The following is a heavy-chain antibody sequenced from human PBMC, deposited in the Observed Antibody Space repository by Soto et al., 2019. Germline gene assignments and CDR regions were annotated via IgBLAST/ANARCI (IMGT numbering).Heavy chain of an antibody. Sequence: PSETLALTCAVSGGSISSGGYSWSWIRQPPGKGLEWIGYIYHSGSTYYNPSLKSRVTISVDRSKNQFSLKLSSVTAADTAVYYCASSGFTNWFDPWGQGTLVTVS. V-gene: IGHV4-30-2*01. CDR2: IYHSGST. CDR1: GGSISSGGYS. CDR3: ASSGFTNWFDP. J-gene: IGHJ5*02.